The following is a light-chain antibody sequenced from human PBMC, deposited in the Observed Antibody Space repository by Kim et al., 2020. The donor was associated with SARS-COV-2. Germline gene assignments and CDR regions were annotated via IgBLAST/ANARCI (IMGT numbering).Light chain of an antibody. CDR3: QQYNNWRGT. J-gene: IGKJ2*02. Sequence: IVMTQSPATLSVSPGERATLSCRASQSVSSNLAWYQQKPGQAPRLLIYGASTRATGIPARFSGSGSGTEFTLTISSLQSEDFAVYYCQQYNNWRGTFGQGTKLEI. CDR2: GAS. CDR1: QSVSSN. V-gene: IGKV3-15*01.